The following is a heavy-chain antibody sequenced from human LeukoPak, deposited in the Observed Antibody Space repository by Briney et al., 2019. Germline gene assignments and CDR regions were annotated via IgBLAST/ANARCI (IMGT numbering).Heavy chain of an antibody. J-gene: IGHJ4*02. D-gene: IGHD6-13*01. V-gene: IGHV1-2*02. CDR2: INPNSGGT. CDR1: GYTFTGYY. CDR3: ARDSASWYWDFDY. Sequence: ASVKVSCKASGYTFTGYYMHWVRQAPGQGLEWMGWINPNSGGTNYAQKFQGRVTMTRDTFISTAYMELSRLRSDDTAVYYCARDSASWYWDFDYWGQGTLVTVSS.